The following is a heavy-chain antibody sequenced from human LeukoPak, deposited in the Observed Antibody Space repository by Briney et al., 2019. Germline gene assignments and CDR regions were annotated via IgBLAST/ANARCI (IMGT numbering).Heavy chain of an antibody. CDR3: ARVYYLVGYPFDY. Sequence: AGGSLRLSCAASGFTFSSYAMHWVRQAPGKGLEWVAVISYDGSNKYYADSVKGRSTISRDNSKNTLYLQMNSLRAEDTAVYYCARVYYLVGYPFDYWGQGTLVTVSS. D-gene: IGHD3-22*01. V-gene: IGHV3-30-3*01. CDR1: GFTFSSYA. J-gene: IGHJ4*02. CDR2: ISYDGSNK.